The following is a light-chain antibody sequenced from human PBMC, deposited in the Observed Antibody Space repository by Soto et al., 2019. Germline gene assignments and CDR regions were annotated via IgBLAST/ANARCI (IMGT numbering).Light chain of an antibody. CDR2: GAS. CDR3: QQYNNWPRT. CDR1: QSVSSN. V-gene: IGKV3-15*01. Sequence: EIVMTQSPATLSVSPGERATLSCRASQSVSSNLAWYQQNPGQAPRLLIYGASTRATVIPARFSGSGSGTEFTLTLSSLQSEDFAVYYCQQYNNWPRTFGQGTKVEIK. J-gene: IGKJ1*01.